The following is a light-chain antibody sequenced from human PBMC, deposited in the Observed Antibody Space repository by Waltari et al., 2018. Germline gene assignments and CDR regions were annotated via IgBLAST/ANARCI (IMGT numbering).Light chain of an antibody. CDR1: SSDVGGYNY. Sequence: QSALTQPRSVSGSPGQSVTISCTGTSSDVGGYNYVSWYQQPPGKAPKLMIYDVSKRPSGAPDRFSGSKSGNTASLTISGLQAEDEADYYCCSYAGSSWVFGGGTKLTVL. J-gene: IGLJ3*02. V-gene: IGLV2-11*01. CDR3: CSYAGSSWV. CDR2: DVS.